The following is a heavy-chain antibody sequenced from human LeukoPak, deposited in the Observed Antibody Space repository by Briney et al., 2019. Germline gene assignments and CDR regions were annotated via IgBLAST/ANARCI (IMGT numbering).Heavy chain of an antibody. CDR3: ARELGTMVRGVRAFGY. CDR1: GYTFTGYY. V-gene: IGHV1-2*02. Sequence: ASVKVSCKASGYTFTGYYMHWVRQAPGQGLEWMGWINPNSGGTNYAQKFQGRVTMTRDTSISTAYMGLSRLRSDDTAVYYCARELGTMVRGVRAFGYWGQGTLVTVSS. D-gene: IGHD3-10*01. J-gene: IGHJ4*02. CDR2: INPNSGGT.